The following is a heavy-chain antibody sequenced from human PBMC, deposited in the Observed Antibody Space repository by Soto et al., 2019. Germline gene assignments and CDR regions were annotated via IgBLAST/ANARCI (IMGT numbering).Heavy chain of an antibody. Sequence: QVQLQESGPGLVKPSQTLSLTCTVSGGSISSGDYYWGWIRQPPGKGLEWIGYIYYSGSTYYNPSLKSRVTISVDTSKNQFSLKLSSVTAADTAVYYCARVGGDYVDSIHFDYWGQGTLVTVSS. J-gene: IGHJ4*02. V-gene: IGHV4-30-4*01. CDR1: GGSISSGDYY. CDR2: IYYSGST. CDR3: ARVGGDYVDSIHFDY. D-gene: IGHD4-17*01.